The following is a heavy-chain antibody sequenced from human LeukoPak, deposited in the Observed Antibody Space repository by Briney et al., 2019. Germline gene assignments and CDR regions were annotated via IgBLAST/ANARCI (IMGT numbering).Heavy chain of an antibody. V-gene: IGHV3-23*01. CDR1: GFTFSSYA. J-gene: IGHJ6*02. CDR2: ISGSGGST. CDR3: AKGTDFWSGMDV. Sequence: GSLRLSCAAFGFTFSSYAMSGVRQAPGKGLEGVSAISGSGGSTYYADSVKGRFTISRDNSKNTLYLQMNSLRAEDTAVYYCAKGTDFWSGMDVWGQGTTVTVSS. D-gene: IGHD3-3*01.